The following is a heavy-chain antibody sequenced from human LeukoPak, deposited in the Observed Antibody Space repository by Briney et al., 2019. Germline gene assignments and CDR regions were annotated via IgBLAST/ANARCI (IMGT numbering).Heavy chain of an antibody. J-gene: IGHJ4*02. D-gene: IGHD4-17*01. CDR1: GVSFNDYY. CDR3: ARMTTGHDY. CDR2: INHSGYT. Sequence: PSETLSLTCAVSGVSFNDYYWSWVRQPPGKGPEWIGEINHSGYTNDSPSLKSRVTLSIDTSRKQFSLNLRSVTVADTGIYYCARMTTGHDYWGQGTLVTVSS. V-gene: IGHV4-34*01.